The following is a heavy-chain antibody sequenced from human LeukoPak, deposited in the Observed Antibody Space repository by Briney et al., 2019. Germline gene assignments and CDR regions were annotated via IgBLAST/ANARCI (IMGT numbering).Heavy chain of an antibody. CDR3: ARVTGTTAG. V-gene: IGHV1-2*02. J-gene: IGHJ4*02. D-gene: IGHD1-7*01. CDR1: GYTFTGYY. Sequence: ASVKVSCKASGYTFTGYYMHWVRQAPGQGLEWMGLINPNSGDTNYAQKFQVRVTMTRDTSISTAYMELTSLSSDDTAVYYCARVTGTTAGWGQGTLVTVSS. CDR2: INPNSGDT.